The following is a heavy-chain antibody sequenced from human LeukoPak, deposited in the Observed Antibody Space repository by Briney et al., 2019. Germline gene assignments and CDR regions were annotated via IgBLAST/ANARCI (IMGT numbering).Heavy chain of an antibody. J-gene: IGHJ4*02. CDR2: ISSSGSTI. D-gene: IGHD3-16*02. CDR3: ARDYLDYDYVWGSYRLDS. CDR1: GFTFSSYE. Sequence: PGGSLRLSCAASGFTFSSYEMNWVRQAPGKGLEWVSYISSSGSTIYYADSVKGRFTISRDNAKNSLYPQMNSLRAEDTAVYYCARDYLDYDYVWGSYRLDSWGQGTLVTVSS. V-gene: IGHV3-48*03.